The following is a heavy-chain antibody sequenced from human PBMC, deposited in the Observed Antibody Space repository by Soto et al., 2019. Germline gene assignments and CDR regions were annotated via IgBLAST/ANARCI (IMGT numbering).Heavy chain of an antibody. Sequence: GGSLRLSCVGSGFIVSDHYMTWIRQAPGKGLEWISYISSSGTTIYYADSVKGRFTISRDSAKNSLDLQMTSLIGDDTAVYFCARATYSGFGLDSWRQRTRVTVSS. CDR1: GFIVSDHY. V-gene: IGHV3-11*01. J-gene: IGHJ4*02. CDR3: ARATYSGFGLDS. CDR2: ISSSGTTI. D-gene: IGHD5-12*01.